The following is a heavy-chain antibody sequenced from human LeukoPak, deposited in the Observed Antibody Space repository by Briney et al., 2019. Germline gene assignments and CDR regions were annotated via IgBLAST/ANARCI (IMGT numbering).Heavy chain of an antibody. D-gene: IGHD5-18*01. V-gene: IGHV3-21*01. CDR1: GFTFSSYS. J-gene: IGHJ6*03. CDR3: ARALDTAMASYYYYYYMDV. CDR2: ISSSSSYI. Sequence: GVSLRLSCAASGFTFSSYSMNWVRQAPGKGLEWVSSISSSSSYIYYADSVKGRFTISRDNAKNSLYLQMNSLRAEDTAVYYCARALDTAMASYYYYYYMDVWGKGTTVTVSS.